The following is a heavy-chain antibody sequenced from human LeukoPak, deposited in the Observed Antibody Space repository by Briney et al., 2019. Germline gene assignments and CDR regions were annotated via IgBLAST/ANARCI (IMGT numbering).Heavy chain of an antibody. V-gene: IGHV3-23*01. CDR3: AKDNSYGNFDY. J-gene: IGHJ4*02. Sequence: PGGSLRLFCAASGFTFSTYTMSWVRQAPGKGLEWVSAISGSGGSTYHADTVKGRFTISRDNSENTLYVQMNSLRAEDTAVYYCAKDNSYGNFDYWGQGTLVTVSS. CDR1: GFTFSTYT. CDR2: ISGSGGST. D-gene: IGHD5-18*01.